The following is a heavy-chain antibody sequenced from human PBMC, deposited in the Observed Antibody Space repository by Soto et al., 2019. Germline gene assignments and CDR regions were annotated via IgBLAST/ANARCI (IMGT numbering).Heavy chain of an antibody. D-gene: IGHD2-8*01. V-gene: IGHV4-39*01. J-gene: IGHJ5*02. CDR1: GGSISSSSYY. CDR3: ARHLSYCTNGVCYQNWFDP. Sequence: PSETLSLTCTVSGGSISSSSYYWGWIRQPPGKGLEWIGSIYYSGSTYYNPSLKSRVTISVDTSKNQLSLKLSSVTAADTAVYYCARHLSYCTNGVCYQNWFDPWGQGTLVTVSS. CDR2: IYYSGST.